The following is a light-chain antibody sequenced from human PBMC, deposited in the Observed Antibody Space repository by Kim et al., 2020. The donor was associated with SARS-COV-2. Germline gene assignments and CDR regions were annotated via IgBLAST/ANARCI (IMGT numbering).Light chain of an antibody. J-gene: IGKJ1*01. CDR2: AAS. CDR1: RRSSSY. CDR3: QQRNTWPRT. Sequence: ERATFRGRAMRRSSSYIEWYQQKPGEATSLMTDAASKGTSGIQGRCSGRGCGADFPPTISLLETEDVADYYGQQRNTWPRTFGQGTKVDIK. V-gene: IGKV3-11*01.